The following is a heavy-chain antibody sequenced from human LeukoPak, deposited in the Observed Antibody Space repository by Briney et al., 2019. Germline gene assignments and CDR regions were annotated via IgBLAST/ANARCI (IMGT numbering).Heavy chain of an antibody. D-gene: IGHD3-22*01. CDR3: ARASSGYYSTYFDY. J-gene: IGHJ4*02. CDR2: IYYSGST. Sequence: PSETLSLTCTVSGGSISSYYWRWIRQPPGKGLEWIGYIYYSGSTNYNPSLKSRVTISVDTSKNQFSLKLSSVTAADTAVYYCARASSGYYSTYFDYWGQGTLVTVSS. V-gene: IGHV4-59*01. CDR1: GGSISSYY.